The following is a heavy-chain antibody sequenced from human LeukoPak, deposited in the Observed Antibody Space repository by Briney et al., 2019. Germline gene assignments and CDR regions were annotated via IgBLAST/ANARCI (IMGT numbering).Heavy chain of an antibody. Sequence: PTETLSLTCAVYGESFSGYYWSWIRQPPGKGLEWIGEINHSGSTNYNPSLKSRVTISVDTSKNQFSLKLSSVTAADTAVYYCARGWFDPWGRGTLVTVSS. J-gene: IGHJ5*02. CDR2: INHSGST. CDR3: ARGWFDP. CDR1: GESFSGYY. V-gene: IGHV4-34*01.